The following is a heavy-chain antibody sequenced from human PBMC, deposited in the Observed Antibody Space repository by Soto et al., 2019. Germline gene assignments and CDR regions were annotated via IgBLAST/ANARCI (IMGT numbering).Heavy chain of an antibody. CDR2: TYYRSKWYN. J-gene: IGHJ4*02. Sequence: PSQTLSLTCVISGDSVSSNSAAWNWIRQSPSRGLEWLGRTYYRSKWYNDYAVSVKSRITINPDTSKNQFSLQLNSVTPEDTAVYYCAREAYDFWSGRKRRPFDYWGKGTLVTVSS. CDR1: GDSVSSNSAA. V-gene: IGHV6-1*01. D-gene: IGHD3-3*01. CDR3: AREAYDFWSGRKRRPFDY.